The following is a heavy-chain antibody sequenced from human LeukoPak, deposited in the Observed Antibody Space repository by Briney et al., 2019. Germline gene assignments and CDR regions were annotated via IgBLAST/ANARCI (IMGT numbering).Heavy chain of an antibody. CDR2: ISAGGVST. V-gene: IGHV3-23*01. CDR3: AKGAGTDRT. Sequence: AGGSLRLSCAASGFSFSSYAMSWVRQAPGKGLEWVSAISAGGVSTYYADSVKGRFTISRDNSKNTLYLQMNSLRAEDTAVYYCAKGAGTDRTWGQGTLVTVSS. CDR1: GFSFSSYA. J-gene: IGHJ5*02.